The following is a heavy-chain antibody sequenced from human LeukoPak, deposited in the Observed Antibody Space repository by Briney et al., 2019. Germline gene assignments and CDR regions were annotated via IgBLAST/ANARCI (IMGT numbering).Heavy chain of an antibody. CDR3: ARGGDWIQLWQYNWFDP. CDR2: IYHSGST. CDR1: GGSISSGGYS. J-gene: IGHJ5*02. Sequence: SETLPLTCAVSGGSISSGGYSWSWIRQPPGKGLEWIGYIYHSGSTYYNPSLKSRVTISVDTSKNQFSLKLSSVTAADTAVYYCARGGDWIQLWQYNWFDPWGQGTLVTVSS. D-gene: IGHD5-18*01. V-gene: IGHV4-30-2*05.